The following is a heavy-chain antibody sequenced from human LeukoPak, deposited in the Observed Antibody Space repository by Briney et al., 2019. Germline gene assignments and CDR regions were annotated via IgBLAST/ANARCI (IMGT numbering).Heavy chain of an antibody. J-gene: IGHJ4*02. D-gene: IGHD2-8*01. V-gene: IGHV3-74*01. CDR3: ARRGYCASGVCPPFDY. CDR1: GFTFNTYW. CDR2: INPDGTVT. Sequence: PGGSLRLSCAASGFTFNTYWMHWVRQAPGKGLVWVSPINPDGTVTTYADSVKGQFTISRDNSKNTLYLQMNSLRAEDTAVYYCARRGYCASGVCPPFDYWGQGTLVTVAS.